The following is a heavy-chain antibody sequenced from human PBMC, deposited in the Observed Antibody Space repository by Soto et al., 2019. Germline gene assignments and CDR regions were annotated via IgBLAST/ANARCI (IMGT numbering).Heavy chain of an antibody. CDR2: INAGNGNT. CDR1: GYTFTSYA. D-gene: IGHD6-19*01. Sequence: QVQLVQSGAEVKKPGASVKVSCKASGYTFTSYAMHWVRQAPGQRLEWMGWINAGNGNTKYSQKCQGRVTITRDTSANTAYMELSSLRSEDTAVYYCARSTGIAVWGDYWGQGTLVTVSS. J-gene: IGHJ4*02. V-gene: IGHV1-3*01. CDR3: ARSTGIAVWGDY.